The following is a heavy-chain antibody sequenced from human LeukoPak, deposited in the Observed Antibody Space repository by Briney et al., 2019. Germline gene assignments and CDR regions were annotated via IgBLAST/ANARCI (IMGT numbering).Heavy chain of an antibody. D-gene: IGHD3-16*01. Sequence: GSLRLSCAASGFTFSSYSMNWVRQAPGKGLEWVSSISSSSSYIYYADSVKGRFTISRDNAKNSLYLQMNSLRAEDTAVYYCARGSYDYVWGSSRNWFDPWGQGTLVTVSS. J-gene: IGHJ5*02. V-gene: IGHV3-21*01. CDR2: ISSSSSYI. CDR1: GFTFSSYS. CDR3: ARGSYDYVWGSSRNWFDP.